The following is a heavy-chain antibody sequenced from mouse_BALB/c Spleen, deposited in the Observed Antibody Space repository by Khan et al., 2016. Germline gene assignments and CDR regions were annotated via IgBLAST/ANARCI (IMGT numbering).Heavy chain of an antibody. J-gene: IGHJ4*01. V-gene: IGHV1-9*01. CDR2: ILPGSGIT. Sequence: QVQLQQSGAELMKPGASVKISCKATGYTFSSYWIEWVKQRPGHGLEWIGEILPGSGITNYNEKFKGKATFTADTSSNTAYMQLSSLTSEDSAVYYCARSGLGRGPDAMDYWGQGTSVTVSS. D-gene: IGHD4-1*01. CDR3: ARSGLGRGPDAMDY. CDR1: GYTFSSYW.